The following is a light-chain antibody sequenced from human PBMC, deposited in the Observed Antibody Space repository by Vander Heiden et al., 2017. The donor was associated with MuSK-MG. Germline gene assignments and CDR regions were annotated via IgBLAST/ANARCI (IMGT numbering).Light chain of an antibody. Sequence: EIVLTQSPATLSLSPGGSAPLPCRASQSVSSYLAWYQQKPVLAPSLLIYDASIRATGITATFSASGGGTDFTLPITSREPEDSAVYDCQRQTYWPQMLTFGQGTNMEIK. CDR1: QSVSSY. J-gene: IGKJ2*01. CDR3: QRQTYWPQMLT. CDR2: DAS. V-gene: IGKV3-11*01.